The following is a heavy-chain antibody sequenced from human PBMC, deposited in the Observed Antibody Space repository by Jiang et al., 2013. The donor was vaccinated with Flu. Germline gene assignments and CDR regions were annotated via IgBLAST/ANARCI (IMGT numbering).Heavy chain of an antibody. V-gene: IGHV4-39*01. J-gene: IGHJ6*01. CDR2: VLYSGTS. CDR1: GGSINIGTYC. D-gene: IGHD6-6*01. Sequence: NCSVSGGSINIGTYCWGWVRQAPGKGLEWIGSVLYSGTSYYNPSLKSRVSISVDTSKSQFSLKLKSLTAADTGIYYCHQLLDNYYGEDVWGPRNHGHRLL. CDR3: HQLLDNYYGEDV.